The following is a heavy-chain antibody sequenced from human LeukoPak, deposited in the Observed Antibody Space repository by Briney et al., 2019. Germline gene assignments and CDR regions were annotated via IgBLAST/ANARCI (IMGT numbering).Heavy chain of an antibody. CDR1: GYTFTSYG. J-gene: IGHJ4*02. CDR3: AREEGIAVAGMGFDY. Sequence: ASVKVSCKASGYTFTSYGISWVRQAPGQGLEWMGWISAYNGNTNYAQKLQGRVTMTTDTSTSTAYMELRSLRSDDTAVYYCAREEGIAVAGMGFDYWGQGTLVTVSS. CDR2: ISAYNGNT. V-gene: IGHV1-18*01. D-gene: IGHD6-19*01.